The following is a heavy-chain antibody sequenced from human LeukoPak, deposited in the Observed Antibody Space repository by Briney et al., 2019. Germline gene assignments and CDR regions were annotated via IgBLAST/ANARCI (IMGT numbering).Heavy chain of an antibody. J-gene: IGHJ4*02. CDR3: ARDLGRGVFDY. CDR1: GFTFSNYA. CDR2: ISGSGGST. D-gene: IGHD3-16*01. V-gene: IGHV3-23*01. Sequence: PGGSLRLSCAASGFTFSNYAMSWVRQAPGKGLEWVSVISGSGGSTYYADSVKGRFTISRDNSKNTLYLQMNSLRAEDTAVYYCARDLGRGVFDYWGQGTLVTVSS.